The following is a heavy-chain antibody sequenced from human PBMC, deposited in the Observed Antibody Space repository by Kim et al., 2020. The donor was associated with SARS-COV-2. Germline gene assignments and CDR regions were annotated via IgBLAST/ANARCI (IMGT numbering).Heavy chain of an antibody. Sequence: GGSLRLSCAASGFTFSDYYMSWIRQAPGKGLEWVSYISSSGSTIYYADSVKGRFTISRDNAKNSLYLQMNSLRAEDTAVYYCARVWRGFTIFGVVSRWNYNWFDPWGQGTLVTVSS. V-gene: IGHV3-11*01. CDR2: ISSSGSTI. D-gene: IGHD3-3*01. CDR1: GFTFSDYY. J-gene: IGHJ5*02. CDR3: ARVWRGFTIFGVVSRWNYNWFDP.